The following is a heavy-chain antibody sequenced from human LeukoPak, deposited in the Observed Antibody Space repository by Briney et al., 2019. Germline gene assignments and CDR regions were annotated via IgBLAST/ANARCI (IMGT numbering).Heavy chain of an antibody. Sequence: ASVKVSCKASGYTFTGYYMHWVRQAPGQGLEWMGWINLNSGGTNYAQKFQGRVTMTRDTSISTAYMELSRLRSDDTAVYYCAREELAYGSGSYGNYYYYYYMDVWGKGTTVTVSS. V-gene: IGHV1-2*02. CDR3: AREELAYGSGSYGNYYYYYYMDV. CDR2: INLNSGGT. J-gene: IGHJ6*03. CDR1: GYTFTGYY. D-gene: IGHD3-10*01.